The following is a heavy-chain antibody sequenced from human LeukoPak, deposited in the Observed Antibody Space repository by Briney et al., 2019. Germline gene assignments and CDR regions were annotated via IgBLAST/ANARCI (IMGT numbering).Heavy chain of an antibody. J-gene: IGHJ4*02. Sequence: PSETLSLTCTVSGGSISSSSYYWGWIRQPPGKGLEWIGTIYYSGSTHYNPSLKSRVTISVDTSKNQFSLKLSSVTAADTAVYYCAREGSGYSLSDYWGQGTLVTVSS. V-gene: IGHV4-39*07. D-gene: IGHD3-3*01. CDR1: GGSISSSSYY. CDR3: AREGSGYSLSDY. CDR2: IYYSGST.